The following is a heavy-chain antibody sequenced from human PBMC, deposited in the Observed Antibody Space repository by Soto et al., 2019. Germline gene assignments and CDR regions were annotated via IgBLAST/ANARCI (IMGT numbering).Heavy chain of an antibody. Sequence: QVQLQESGPGLVKPSETLSLTCTVSGGSISSYYWSWIRQPPGKGLEWIGYIYYSGSTNYNPSLKSRVTISVDTSKNQFSLKLSSVTAADTAVYYCARHLTYYDFWRGYLPDAFDIWGQGTMVTVSS. J-gene: IGHJ3*02. CDR1: GGSISSYY. CDR3: ARHLTYYDFWRGYLPDAFDI. CDR2: IYYSGST. V-gene: IGHV4-59*08. D-gene: IGHD3-3*01.